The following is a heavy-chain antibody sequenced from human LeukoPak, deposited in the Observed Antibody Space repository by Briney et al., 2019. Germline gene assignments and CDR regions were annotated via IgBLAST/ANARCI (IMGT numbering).Heavy chain of an antibody. D-gene: IGHD6-13*01. CDR3: ARDSAAAAVYYFDY. V-gene: IGHV3-30*04. CDR1: GFSFSNYA. Sequence: GGSLRLSCAASGFSFSNYAMHWVRQTPVEGLVWVAVISTDGRGKHYADSVKGRFTISRDNSKSTLYLQMNSLRAEDTAVYYCARDSAAAAVYYFDYWGQGTLVTVSS. CDR2: ISTDGRGK. J-gene: IGHJ4*02.